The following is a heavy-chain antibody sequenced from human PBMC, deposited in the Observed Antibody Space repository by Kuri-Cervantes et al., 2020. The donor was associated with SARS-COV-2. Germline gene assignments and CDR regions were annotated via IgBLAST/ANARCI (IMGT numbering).Heavy chain of an antibody. J-gene: IGHJ6*02. V-gene: IGHV3-21*01. D-gene: IGHD1-7*01. Sequence: GGSLRLSCAASGFTFSSYSMNWVRQAPGKGLEWVSSISSSSSYIYYANSVKGRFTISRDNAKNSLYLQMNSPRDEDTAVYYCARVTGTRSYYYYGMDVWGQGTTVTVSS. CDR1: GFTFSSYS. CDR2: ISSSSSYI. CDR3: ARVTGTRSYYYYGMDV.